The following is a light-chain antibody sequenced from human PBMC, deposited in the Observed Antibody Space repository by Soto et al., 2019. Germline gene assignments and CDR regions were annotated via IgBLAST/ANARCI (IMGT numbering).Light chain of an antibody. CDR1: QGISND. CDR3: QKYNSAPPVFT. J-gene: IGKJ3*01. V-gene: IGKV1-27*01. CDR2: AAS. Sequence: DIQMTQSPSSLSASVGDRVTITCRASQGISNDLAWYQQKPGKVPKLLIYAASTLQSGVPSRFSGSGSGTDFTLTISSLQPEDVATYYCQKYNSAPPVFTFGPGTKVDIK.